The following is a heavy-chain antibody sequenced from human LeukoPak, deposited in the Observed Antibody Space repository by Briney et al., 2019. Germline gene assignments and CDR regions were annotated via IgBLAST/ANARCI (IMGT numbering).Heavy chain of an antibody. V-gene: IGHV3-30*02. CDR2: IRYDGSNK. CDR3: AKAATVTTRALSFDY. CDR1: GFTFSSYG. D-gene: IGHD4-17*01. Sequence: GGSLRLSCAASGFTFSSYGMHWVRQAPGKGLEWAAFIRYDGSNKYYADSVKGRFTISRDNSKNTLYLQMNSLRAEDTAVYYCAKAATVTTRALSFDYWGQGTLVTVSS. J-gene: IGHJ4*02.